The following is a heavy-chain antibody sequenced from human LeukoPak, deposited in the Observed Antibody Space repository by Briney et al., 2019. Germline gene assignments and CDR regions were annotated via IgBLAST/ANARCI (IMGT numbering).Heavy chain of an antibody. Sequence: PGGSLRLSCAASGFTFSSYGMHWVRQAPGKGLEWVAVIWYDGSNKYYADPVKGRFTISRDNSKNTLYLQMNSLRAEDTAVYYCARDRLIYCSGGSCPGFFDYWGQGTLVTVSS. D-gene: IGHD2-15*01. CDR2: IWYDGSNK. CDR1: GFTFSSYG. J-gene: IGHJ4*02. V-gene: IGHV3-33*01. CDR3: ARDRLIYCSGGSCPGFFDY.